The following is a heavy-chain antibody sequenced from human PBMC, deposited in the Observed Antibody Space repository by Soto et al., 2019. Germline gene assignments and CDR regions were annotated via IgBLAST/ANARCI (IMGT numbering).Heavy chain of an antibody. CDR1: GFTFSSYS. J-gene: IGHJ4*02. V-gene: IGHV3-48*01. Sequence: EVQLVESGGGLVQPGGSLRLSCAASGFTFSSYSMNWVRQAPGKGLEWVSYISSSSSTIYYADSVKGRFTISRDNAKNSLYLQMNSLRSADTAVYYSASDRYASSGYAAPFDYWGQGTLVTVSS. CDR2: ISSSSSTI. D-gene: IGHD3-22*01. CDR3: ASDRYASSGYAAPFDY.